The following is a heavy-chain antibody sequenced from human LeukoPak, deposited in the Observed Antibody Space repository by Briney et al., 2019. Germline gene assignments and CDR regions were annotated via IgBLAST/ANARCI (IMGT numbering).Heavy chain of an antibody. CDR2: IYYSGST. J-gene: IGHJ5*02. CDR1: GGSISSYY. D-gene: IGHD3-9*01. Sequence: SETLSLTCNVSGGSISSYYWSWIRQPPGKGLEWIGYIYYSGSTNYNPSLKSRVTISVDTSKNQFSLKLSSVTAADTAVYYCARRRYPNWFDPWGQGTLVTVSS. V-gene: IGHV4-59*08. CDR3: ARRRYPNWFDP.